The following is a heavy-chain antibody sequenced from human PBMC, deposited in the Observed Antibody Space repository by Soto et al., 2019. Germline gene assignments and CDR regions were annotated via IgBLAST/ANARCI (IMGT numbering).Heavy chain of an antibody. Sequence: PGGSLRLSCAASGFTFSSYAMSWVRQAPWKGLEWVSAISGSGGSTYYADSVKGRFTISRDNSKNTLYLQMNSLRAEDTAVYYCAKPRLELRYFDWLFDYWGQGTLLTVSS. V-gene: IGHV3-23*01. J-gene: IGHJ4*02. CDR3: AKPRLELRYFDWLFDY. CDR2: ISGSGGST. CDR1: GFTFSSYA. D-gene: IGHD3-9*01.